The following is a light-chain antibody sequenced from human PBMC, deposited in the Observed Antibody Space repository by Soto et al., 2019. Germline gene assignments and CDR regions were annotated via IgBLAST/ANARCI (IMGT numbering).Light chain of an antibody. CDR2: DAS. J-gene: IGKJ4*01. CDR3: HQRSNWPLT. CDR1: QSVSKY. Sequence: ELVLTQSPATLSLSPGGSATLSCRASQSVSKYLAWYQQKPGQALRLLIYDASKRAAGIPARFSGSGSGTDFTLTISSLEPEDFAVYFCHQRSNWPLTFGGGIKLEIK. V-gene: IGKV3-11*01.